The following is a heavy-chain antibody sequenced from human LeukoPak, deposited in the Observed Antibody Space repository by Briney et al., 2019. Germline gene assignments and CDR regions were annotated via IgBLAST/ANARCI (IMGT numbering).Heavy chain of an antibody. CDR1: GYTFTSYY. Sequence: GASVKVSCKASGYTFTSYYMHWVRQAPGQGLEWMGGIIPIFGTANYAQKFQGRVTITADESTSTAYMELSSLRSEDTAVYYCARGTEWELPRDSYYGMGVWGQGTTVTVSS. CDR3: ARGTEWELPRDSYYGMGV. D-gene: IGHD1-26*01. CDR2: IIPIFGTA. V-gene: IGHV1-69*13. J-gene: IGHJ6*02.